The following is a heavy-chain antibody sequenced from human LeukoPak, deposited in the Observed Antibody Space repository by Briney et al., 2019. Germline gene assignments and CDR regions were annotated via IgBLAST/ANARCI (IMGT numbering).Heavy chain of an antibody. V-gene: IGHV3-9*01. Sequence: PGRSLRLSCAASGFSFADATMHWVRHGPGKGLEWVSGINWNSGTIGYADSVKGRFTVSRDNAKNSLYPQMNSLKTEDTALYYCAKDPYMDVWGKGTTVTVAS. CDR2: INWNSGTI. CDR3: AKDPYMDV. J-gene: IGHJ6*03. CDR1: GFSFADAT.